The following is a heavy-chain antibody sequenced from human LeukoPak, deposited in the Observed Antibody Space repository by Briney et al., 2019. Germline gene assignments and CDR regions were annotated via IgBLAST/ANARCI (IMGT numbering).Heavy chain of an antibody. CDR1: GFTFSSYS. CDR2: ISSSSSYI. V-gene: IGHV3-21*01. D-gene: IGHD5-12*01. J-gene: IGHJ4*02. CDR3: ARGLPGYAIDY. Sequence: KTGGSLRLSCAASGFTFSSYSMNWVRRAPGKGLEWVSSISSSSSYIYYADSVKGRFTISRDNAKNALYLQMNSLRAEDTAVYYCARGLPGYAIDYWGQGTLVTVSS.